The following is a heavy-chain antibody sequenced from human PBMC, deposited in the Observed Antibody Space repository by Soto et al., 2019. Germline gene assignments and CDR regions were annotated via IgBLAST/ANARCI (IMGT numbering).Heavy chain of an antibody. CDR2: ISGSGGST. Sequence: GGSLRLSCAASGFTFSSYVMSWVRQAPGKGLEWVSAISGSGGSTYYADSVKGRFTISRDNSKNTLYLQMNSLRAEDTAVYYCAKDLLDYGDYRDAFDIWGQGTMVTVSS. D-gene: IGHD4-17*01. CDR1: GFTFSSYV. CDR3: AKDLLDYGDYRDAFDI. V-gene: IGHV3-23*01. J-gene: IGHJ3*02.